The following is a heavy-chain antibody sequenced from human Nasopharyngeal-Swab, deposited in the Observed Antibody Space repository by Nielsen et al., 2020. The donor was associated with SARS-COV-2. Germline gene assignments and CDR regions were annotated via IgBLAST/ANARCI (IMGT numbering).Heavy chain of an antibody. V-gene: IGHV3-33*01. CDR1: GFTFISYG. J-gene: IGHJ4*02. CDR2: IWYDGSNK. Sequence: LSLTCAASGFTFISYGMHWVRQAPGKGLERVAVIWYDGSNKYYADSVKGRFTISRDNSKNTLYLQMNSLRAEDTAVYYCARDRTVTTTVYFDYWGQGTLVTVSS. CDR3: ARDRTVTTTVYFDY. D-gene: IGHD4-17*01.